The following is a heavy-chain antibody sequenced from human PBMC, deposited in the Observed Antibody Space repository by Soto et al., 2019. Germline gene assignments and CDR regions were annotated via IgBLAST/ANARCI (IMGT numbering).Heavy chain of an antibody. Sequence: GGSLRLSCAASGFTFTRYSMNWVRQAPGKGLEWVSSISSTTNYIYYGDSMKGRFTISRDNAKNSLYLQMNSLRAEDTAVYYCARGEYGWLRTLRYGMDVWGQGTTVTVSS. D-gene: IGHD5-12*01. CDR1: GFTFTRYS. J-gene: IGHJ6*02. V-gene: IGHV3-21*01. CDR3: ARGEYGWLRTLRYGMDV. CDR2: ISSTTNYI.